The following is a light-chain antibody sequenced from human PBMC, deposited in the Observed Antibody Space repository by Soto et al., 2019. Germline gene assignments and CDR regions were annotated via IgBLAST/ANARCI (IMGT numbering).Light chain of an antibody. CDR3: QPCYGTAWT. CDR1: QSISRS. CDR2: GAS. Sequence: ITCLASQSISRSLNWYQQKAETAPKLLIYGASSLQSGVPSRFSVSGSGTEFTLTICRLQPDHLATYPCQPCYGTAWTFGHGTKVDI. J-gene: IGKJ1*01. V-gene: IGKV1-39*01.